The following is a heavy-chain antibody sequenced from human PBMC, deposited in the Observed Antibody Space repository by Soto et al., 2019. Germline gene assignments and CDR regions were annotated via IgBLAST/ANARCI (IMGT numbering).Heavy chain of an antibody. J-gene: IGHJ2*01. Sequence: QVTLKESGPVLMKLTETLTLTFTVSGFSLNTTRVGVSWIRQPPGKALQWLAHIFSKTEESYSTSLESRVTISLDTAKSQLVLSTTNRDPGDTGTYDCALIYDFWYWYLDLCGRGTQVTVPS. CDR3: ALIYDFWYWYLDL. CDR1: GFSLNTTRVG. CDR2: IFSKTEE. D-gene: IGHD3-3*01. V-gene: IGHV2-26*01.